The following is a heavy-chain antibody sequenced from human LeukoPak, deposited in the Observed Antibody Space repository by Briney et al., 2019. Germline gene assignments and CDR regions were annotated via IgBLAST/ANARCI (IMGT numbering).Heavy chain of an antibody. CDR1: GGSISSYY. D-gene: IGHD3-22*01. Sequence: PSETLSLTCTVSGGSISSYYWSWIRQPPGKGLEWIGYMYYTGNTNYNPSLKSRVTISVDTSKNQFSLKLSSVTAADTAVYYCTRGSIAYYYMDVWGKGTTVTISS. CDR2: MYYTGNT. J-gene: IGHJ6*03. V-gene: IGHV4-59*01. CDR3: TRGSIAYYYMDV.